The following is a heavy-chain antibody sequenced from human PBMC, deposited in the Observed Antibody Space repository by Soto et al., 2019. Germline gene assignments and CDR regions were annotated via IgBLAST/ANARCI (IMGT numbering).Heavy chain of an antibody. V-gene: IGHV1-3*01. J-gene: IGHJ5*02. D-gene: IGHD6-13*01. CDR1: GYTFTSYA. Sequence: ASVKVSCKASGYTFTSYAIHWVRQAPGQRLEWMGWINAGNGNTKYSQKFQGRVTITRDTSASTAYMELSSPRSEDTAVYYCARDLQQLNWFDPWGQGTLVTVSS. CDR2: INAGNGNT. CDR3: ARDLQQLNWFDP.